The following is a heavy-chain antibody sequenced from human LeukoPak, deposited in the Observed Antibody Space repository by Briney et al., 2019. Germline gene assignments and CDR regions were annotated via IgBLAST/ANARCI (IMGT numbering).Heavy chain of an antibody. CDR2: IRYDGSNK. J-gene: IGHJ1*01. Sequence: GGSLRLSCAASGFTFSSYGMHWVRQAPGKGLEWVAFIRYDGSNKYYADSVKGRFTISRDNSKNMLYLQMNSLRAEDTAVYYCAKGRTSGLEYFQHWGQGTLVTVSS. D-gene: IGHD3-3*01. V-gene: IGHV3-30*02. CDR1: GFTFSSYG. CDR3: AKGRTSGLEYFQH.